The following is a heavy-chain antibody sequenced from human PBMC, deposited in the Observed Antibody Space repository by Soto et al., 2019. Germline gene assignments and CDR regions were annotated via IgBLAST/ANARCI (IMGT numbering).Heavy chain of an antibody. J-gene: IGHJ4*02. CDR2: VSHDGRNT. Sequence: VQLVESGGGVVQPGRSLRLSCAASGFTFSDYAMHWVRQAPGKGLEWVAVVSHDGRNTHYAESVKGRFTIPRDRSKNTVSLEMTSLRAEDTAVYYCAKGGRQWLVTSDFNYWGQGALVTVSS. CDR1: GFTFSDYA. CDR3: AKGGRQWLVTSDFNY. V-gene: IGHV3-30*18. D-gene: IGHD6-19*01.